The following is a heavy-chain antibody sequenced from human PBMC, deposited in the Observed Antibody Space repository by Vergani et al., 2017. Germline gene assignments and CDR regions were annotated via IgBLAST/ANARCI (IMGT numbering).Heavy chain of an antibody. CDR2: IDWVEDK. D-gene: IGHD4-11*01. CDR1: GFSLSTSGIC. CDR3: ARTLYSNYLGGMDV. V-gene: IGHV2-70*01. J-gene: IGHJ6*02. Sequence: QVTLRESGPALVKPTQTLTLTCTFSGFSLSTSGICVSWIRQPPGKALEWLALIDWVEDKYYSTSLKTRLTISKDTSKNQVVLTMTNMDPVDPATYYCARTLYSNYLGGMDVWGQGTTVTVSS.